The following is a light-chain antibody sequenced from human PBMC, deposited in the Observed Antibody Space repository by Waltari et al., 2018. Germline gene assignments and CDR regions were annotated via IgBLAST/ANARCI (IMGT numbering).Light chain of an antibody. CDR3: QQYDRFSGT. CDR1: QSISDW. J-gene: IGKJ1*01. Sequence: DIQMTQSPSTLSASVGARVTITCRASQSISDWLAWYQQKPGTAPKLLIYKVSKLESGVPSRFSGSGSGTEFTLTISSLQPDDFANYYCQQYDRFSGTFGPGTKVEIK. V-gene: IGKV1-5*03. CDR2: KVS.